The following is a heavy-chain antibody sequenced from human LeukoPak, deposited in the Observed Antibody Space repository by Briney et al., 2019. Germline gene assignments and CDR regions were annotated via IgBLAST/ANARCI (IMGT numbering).Heavy chain of an antibody. CDR1: GYPLTAYY. J-gene: IGHJ4*02. V-gene: IGHV1-2*02. D-gene: IGHD3-22*01. CDR3: ARVYYDSSGYVDY. Sequence: ASVIVSCKASGYPLTAYYIHWVRPPDGRGREWMGWINPNSGRTNYAQKFQGRVTMTRDTSMSTAYMEMTRLRSDDTAVYYCARVYYDSSGYVDYWCQGTGVIVSS. CDR2: INPNSGRT.